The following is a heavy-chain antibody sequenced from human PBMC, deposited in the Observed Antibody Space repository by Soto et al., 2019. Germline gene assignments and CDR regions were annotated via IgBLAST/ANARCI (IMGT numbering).Heavy chain of an antibody. CDR1: GLSFSSSS. D-gene: IGHD6-19*01. CDR2: ISSSGSTI. CDR3: ARDPGSVAVAGMRVYYYYYYMDV. V-gene: IGHV3-48*01. J-gene: IGHJ6*03. Sequence: EVQLVESGGGLVQPGGSLRLSCAASGLSFSSSSMNWVRQAPGKGLEWVSYISSSGSTIYYADSVKGRFTISRDNAKNSLYLQMNSLRAEDTALYYCARDPGSVAVAGMRVYYYYYYMDVRGKGTTVTVSS.